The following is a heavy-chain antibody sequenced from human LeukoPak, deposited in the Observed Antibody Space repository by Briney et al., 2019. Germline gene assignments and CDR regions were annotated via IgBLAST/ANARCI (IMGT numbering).Heavy chain of an antibody. Sequence: GASVKVSCKASGYTFTRYDINWVRQATGQGLEWLGWVNTKSGNTGSVQNFQGRVTITRDTSINTAYMELSSLRSEDTAIYYCARVDGSPDYWGQGTLVTVSS. D-gene: IGHD2-15*01. CDR3: ARVDGSPDY. CDR1: GYTFTRYD. J-gene: IGHJ4*02. CDR2: VNTKSGNT. V-gene: IGHV1-8*03.